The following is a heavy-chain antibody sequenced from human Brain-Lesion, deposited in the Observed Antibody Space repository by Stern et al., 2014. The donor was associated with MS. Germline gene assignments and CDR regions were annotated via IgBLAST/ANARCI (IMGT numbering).Heavy chain of an antibody. D-gene: IGHD3-3*01. CDR1: GYIFTGYY. J-gene: IGHJ6*02. CDR3: ARDQRGITIFGVVTDYYYLGMDV. Sequence: QVQLVQSGAEVKKPGASGKVSCKTSGYIFTGYYIHWVRQAPGKGLEWMAWINPNTGGTKYAQKFQGRVTMSRDTSISTAYVELSSLTSDDTAVYYCARDQRGITIFGVVTDYYYLGMDVWGQGTTVTVSS. CDR2: INPNTGGT. V-gene: IGHV1-2*02.